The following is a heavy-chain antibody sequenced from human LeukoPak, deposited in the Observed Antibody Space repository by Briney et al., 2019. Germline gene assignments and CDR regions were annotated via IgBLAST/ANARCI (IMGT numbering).Heavy chain of an antibody. Sequence: GGSLRLSCAASGFTFSSYSMNWVRQAPGKGLEWVSFISSSSSHIYYADSVKGRFTISRNNAKNSLYLQMNSLRAEDTAVYYCARGGSSWYYFDYWGQGTLVTVSS. V-gene: IGHV3-21*01. J-gene: IGHJ4*02. CDR1: GFTFSSYS. D-gene: IGHD6-13*01. CDR2: ISSSSSHI. CDR3: ARGGSSWYYFDY.